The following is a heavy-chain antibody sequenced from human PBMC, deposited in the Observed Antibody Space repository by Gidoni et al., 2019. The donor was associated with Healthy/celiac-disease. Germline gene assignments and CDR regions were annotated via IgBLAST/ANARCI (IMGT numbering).Heavy chain of an antibody. Sequence: EVQLVQSGAEVKKPGESLKISCTGSGYSFTSYWIGWVRQMPGKGLEWMGIIYPGDSDTRYSPSFQGQVTIAVDKSISTAYLQWSSLKASDTAKYYCESGSNDGGNSRKDAFDIWGQGTMVTVSS. CDR3: ESGSNDGGNSRKDAFDI. D-gene: IGHD2-21*02. V-gene: IGHV5-51*01. J-gene: IGHJ3*02. CDR1: GYSFTSYW. CDR2: IYPGDSDT.